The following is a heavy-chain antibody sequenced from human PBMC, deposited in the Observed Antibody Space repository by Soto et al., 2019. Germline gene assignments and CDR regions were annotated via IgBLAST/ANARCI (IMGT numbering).Heavy chain of an antibody. V-gene: IGHV3-7*04. Sequence: EVQLVESGGGLVQPGGSLRLSCAASGFTFSNYWMSWVRQAPGRGLEWVANIKQDGSEIYYVDSVKGRFTISRDNAKNSLYLQMDSLRVEDTAVYYCARLLLWWGYWGQGTLVTVSS. CDR1: GFTFSNYW. J-gene: IGHJ4*02. CDR3: ARLLLWWGY. D-gene: IGHD2-21*01. CDR2: IKQDGSEI.